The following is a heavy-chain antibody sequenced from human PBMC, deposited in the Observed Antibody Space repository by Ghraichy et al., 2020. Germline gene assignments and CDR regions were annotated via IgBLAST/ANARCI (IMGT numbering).Heavy chain of an antibody. J-gene: IGHJ4*02. CDR1: GGSFSGYY. CDR2: INHSGST. V-gene: IGHV4-34*01. CDR3: ARGIAVAGTPFDY. Sequence: SETLSLTCAVYGGSFSGYYWSWIRQPPGKGLEWIGEINHSGSTNYNPSLKSRVTISVDTSKNQFSLKLSSVTAADTAVYYCARGIAVAGTPFDYWGQGTLVTVSS. D-gene: IGHD6-19*01.